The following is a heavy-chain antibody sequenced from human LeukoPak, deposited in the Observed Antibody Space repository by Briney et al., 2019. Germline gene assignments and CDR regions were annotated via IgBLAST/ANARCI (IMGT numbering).Heavy chain of an antibody. CDR2: INPLSGGT. D-gene: IGHD5-24*01. CDR1: AYTFTGHY. J-gene: IGHJ4*02. V-gene: IGHV1-2*02. CDR3: AREGKGYNFLKAWDF. Sequence: ASVKASCKASAYTFTGHYIHWARQAPGQGLEWVGWINPLSGGTKYAQKFQGRVTMTRDTSINTTYLELTRLTSDDTALYYCAREGKGYNFLKAWDFWGQGTLVTVSS.